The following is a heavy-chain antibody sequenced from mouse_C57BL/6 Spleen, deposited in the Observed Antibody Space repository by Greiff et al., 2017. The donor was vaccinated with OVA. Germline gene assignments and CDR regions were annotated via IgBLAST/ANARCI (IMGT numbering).Heavy chain of an antibody. CDR2: IYPGSGNT. CDR3: AREYYGSSLFDY. V-gene: IGHV1-76*01. CDR1: GYTFTDYY. J-gene: IGHJ2*01. D-gene: IGHD1-1*01. Sequence: QVHVKQSGAELVRPGASVKLSCKASGYTFTDYYINWVKQRPGQGLEWIARIYPGSGNTYYNEKFKGKATLTAEKSSSTAYMQLSSLTSEDSAVYFCAREYYGSSLFDYWGQGTTLTVSS.